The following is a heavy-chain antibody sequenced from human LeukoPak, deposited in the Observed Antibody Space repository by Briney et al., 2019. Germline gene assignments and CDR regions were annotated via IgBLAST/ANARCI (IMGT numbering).Heavy chain of an antibody. CDR3: ARLGPFYDSSSYGDYNWFDP. CDR1: GGTFSSYA. J-gene: IGHJ5*02. CDR2: ITPIFGTA. Sequence: SVKVSCKASGGTFSSYAISWVRQAPGQGLEWMGGITPIFGTANYAQKFQGRVTITADESTSTAYMELSSLRSEDTAVYYCARLGPFYDSSSYGDYNWFDPWGQGTLVTVSS. D-gene: IGHD3-22*01. V-gene: IGHV1-69*13.